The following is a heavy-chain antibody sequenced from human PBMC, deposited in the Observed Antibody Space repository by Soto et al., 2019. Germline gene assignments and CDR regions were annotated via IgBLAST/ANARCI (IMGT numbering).Heavy chain of an antibody. D-gene: IGHD3-3*01. CDR2: IIPFFKGI. Sequence: GASVKVSCKASGGTFTSQAINWLRQSAGQGLEWMGGIIPFFKGIHYAQKFQGRVTITADDSTSTAYMDLSDLRSEDTAVYYCARDVPLNYYDGTYYYYAMDVWGQGTTVTVSS. CDR3: ARDVPLNYYDGTYYYYAMDV. CDR1: GGTFTSQA. V-gene: IGHV1-69*13. J-gene: IGHJ6*02.